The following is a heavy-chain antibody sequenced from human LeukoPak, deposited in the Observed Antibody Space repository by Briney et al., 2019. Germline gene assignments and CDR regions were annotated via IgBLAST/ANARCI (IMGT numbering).Heavy chain of an antibody. CDR2: IYYSGST. CDR3: ARRTYYDSSGYALDV. J-gene: IGHJ6*02. D-gene: IGHD3-22*01. V-gene: IGHV4-39*07. Sequence: SETLSLTCTVSGGSISSYYWSWIRQPPGKGLEWIGSIYYSGSTYYNPSLKSRVTISVDTSKNQFSLKLSSVTAADTAVYYCARRTYYDSSGYALDVWGQGTTVTVSS. CDR1: GGSISSYY.